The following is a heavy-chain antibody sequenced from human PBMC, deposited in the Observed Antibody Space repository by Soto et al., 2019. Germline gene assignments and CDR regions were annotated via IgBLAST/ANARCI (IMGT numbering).Heavy chain of an antibody. Sequence: SETLSLTCTVSGASMSSNHWSWIRQPPGKGLEWIGYVYYSGSTNYNPSLKSRVTISADTSKNRFSLNLRSATAADTARYYCARAYGDYVGIDYWGQGTLVTVSS. CDR3: ARAYGDYVGIDY. J-gene: IGHJ4*02. D-gene: IGHD4-17*01. CDR2: VYYSGST. CDR1: GASMSSNH. V-gene: IGHV4-59*01.